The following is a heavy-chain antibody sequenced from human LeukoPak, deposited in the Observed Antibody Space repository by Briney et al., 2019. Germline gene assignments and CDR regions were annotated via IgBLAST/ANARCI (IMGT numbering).Heavy chain of an antibody. CDR2: IDNDAGTT. CDR3: ASDGAYALAV. D-gene: IGHD1-26*01. CDR1: GSAFSRTW. Sequence: GGSLRLSCAASGSAFSRTWIHWVRQAPGKGLVWVSHIDNDAGTTTYADSVRGRFTISRDNAKNTVSLQMNSLRAEDTAVYYCASDGAYALAVWGQGTTVTVSS. J-gene: IGHJ6*02. V-gene: IGHV3-74*01.